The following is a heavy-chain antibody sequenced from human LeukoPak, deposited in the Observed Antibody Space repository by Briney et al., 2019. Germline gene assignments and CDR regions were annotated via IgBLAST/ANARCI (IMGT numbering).Heavy chain of an antibody. Sequence: GGSLRLSCAASGFTFSSYSMTWVRQAPGKGLEWVSAISGSGGSTYYADSVKGRFTISRDNSKNTLYLQMNSLRAEDTAVYYCAKAIEGDFWSGYQYYYYYGMDVWGQGTTVTVSS. CDR3: AKAIEGDFWSGYQYYYYYGMDV. V-gene: IGHV3-23*01. CDR1: GFTFSSYS. J-gene: IGHJ6*02. CDR2: ISGSGGST. D-gene: IGHD3-3*01.